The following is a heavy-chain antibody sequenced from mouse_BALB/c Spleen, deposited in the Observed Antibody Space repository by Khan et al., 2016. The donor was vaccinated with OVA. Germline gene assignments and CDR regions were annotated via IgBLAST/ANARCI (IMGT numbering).Heavy chain of an antibody. J-gene: IGHJ4*01. D-gene: IGHD2-14*01. V-gene: IGHV2-6-4*01. CDR3: ARAYYRYDGYYAMDY. CDR2: IWGGGGT. Sequence: QIQLVQSGPGLVAPSQSLSITCTVSGFSLSRYNIHWVRQPPGKGLEWLGMIWGGGGTDYNSTLKSRLSIRMDNSKSQVFLKTNSLQTDDTAMYYCARAYYRYDGYYAMDYWGQGTPVTVSS. CDR1: GFSLSRYN.